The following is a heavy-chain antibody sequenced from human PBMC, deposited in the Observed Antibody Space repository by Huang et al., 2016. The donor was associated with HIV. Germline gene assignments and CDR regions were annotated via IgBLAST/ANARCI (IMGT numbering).Heavy chain of an antibody. CDR3: ARDWRDIKYYYYGLDV. CDR1: GFAFSVYS. J-gene: IGHJ6*02. Sequence: DVQLVESGGGWVQPGGSLRLSCAASGFAFSVYSMAWVRQAQGKGLGWVSYISGSSSALYYADSVRGRFTISRDNAEASLYLQMNSLRDEDTAVYYCARDWRDIKYYYYGLDVWGQGTTVTVSS. CDR2: ISGSSSAL. V-gene: IGHV3-48*02.